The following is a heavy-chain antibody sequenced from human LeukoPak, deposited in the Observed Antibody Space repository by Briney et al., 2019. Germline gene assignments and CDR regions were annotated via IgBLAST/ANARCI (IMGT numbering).Heavy chain of an antibody. V-gene: IGHV4-59*13. Sequence: PSETLSLTCIVSGGSISSYYWSWIRQPPGKGLDWIGYVYYTGSTDYNPSLKSRVTISVDTSKNQFFLKLSSVTAADTAVYYCARHAHPYVWGSYRDINWFDPWGQGTLVTVSS. J-gene: IGHJ5*02. D-gene: IGHD3-16*02. CDR1: GGSISSYY. CDR2: VYYTGST. CDR3: ARHAHPYVWGSYRDINWFDP.